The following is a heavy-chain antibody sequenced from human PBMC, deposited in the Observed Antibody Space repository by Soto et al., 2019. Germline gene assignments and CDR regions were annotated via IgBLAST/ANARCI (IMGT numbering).Heavy chain of an antibody. CDR1: GGSISSSTFH. CDR2: VYYDGTT. V-gene: IGHV4-39*01. D-gene: IGHD3-9*01. J-gene: IGHJ4*02. Sequence: PSETLSLTCTVSGGSISSSTFHWGWIRQPLGKGLEWIGSVYYDGTTYYNPSLRSRVTISVDTSKNQFSLKMSSVTAADTAAYYCAYFDWLPYWGQGTLVTVSS. CDR3: AYFDWLPY.